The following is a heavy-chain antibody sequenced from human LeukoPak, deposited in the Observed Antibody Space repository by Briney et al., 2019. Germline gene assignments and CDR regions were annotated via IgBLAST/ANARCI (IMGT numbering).Heavy chain of an antibody. CDR2: MSGSGGST. D-gene: IGHD4-11*01. V-gene: IGHV3-23*01. Sequence: PVGSLRLSCAASGFTFSSYAMSWVRQAPGKGLEWVSAMSGSGGSTYYADSVKGRFTISRDNSKNTLYLQMNSLRAEDTAVYYCAKRSTVTTPSPHIDYWGQGTLVTVSS. CDR1: GFTFSSYA. J-gene: IGHJ4*02. CDR3: AKRSTVTTPSPHIDY.